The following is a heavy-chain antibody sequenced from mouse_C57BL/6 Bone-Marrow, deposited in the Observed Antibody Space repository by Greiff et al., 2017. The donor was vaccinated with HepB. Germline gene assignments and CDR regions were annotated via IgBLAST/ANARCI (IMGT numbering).Heavy chain of an antibody. D-gene: IGHD1-1*01. J-gene: IGHJ2*01. CDR2: ISTYYGDA. V-gene: IGHV1-67*01. CDR1: GYTFTDYA. Sequence: VQLQQSGPELVRPGVSVKISCKGSGYTFTDYAMHWVKQSHAKSLEWIGVISTYYGDASYNQKFKDKATMTVDKSSSTAYMELARLTSEDSAVYYYDKGIHITAVVAVAHFDYWGQGTTLTVSS. CDR3: DKGIHITAVVAVAHFDY.